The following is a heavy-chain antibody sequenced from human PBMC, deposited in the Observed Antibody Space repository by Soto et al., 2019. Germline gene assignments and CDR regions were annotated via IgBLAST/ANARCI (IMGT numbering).Heavy chain of an antibody. V-gene: IGHV3-30-3*01. CDR3: ARDAPHDYYGSGSYYRTSYYYGMDV. CDR2: ISYDGSNK. J-gene: IGHJ6*02. CDR1: GFTFSSYA. Sequence: PGGSLRLSCAASGFTFSSYAMHWVRQAPGKGLEWVAVISYDGSNKYYADSVKGRFTISRDNSKNTLYLQMNSLRAEDTAVYYCARDAPHDYYGSGSYYRTSYYYGMDVWGQGTTVTVSS. D-gene: IGHD3-10*01.